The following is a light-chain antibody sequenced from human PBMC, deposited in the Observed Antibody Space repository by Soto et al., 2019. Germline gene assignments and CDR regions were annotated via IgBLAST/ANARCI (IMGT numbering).Light chain of an antibody. Sequence: AIQLTQSPSSLSASVGDRVTITCLASQGINTLFAWYQQKPGKAPKLLIYDAATLESGVPSRFSGSGSGTDFALTISSLQPEDFATYYCQQFFDYPLTFGGGTKVDIK. CDR1: QGINTL. CDR2: DAA. V-gene: IGKV1D-13*01. J-gene: IGKJ4*01. CDR3: QQFFDYPLT.